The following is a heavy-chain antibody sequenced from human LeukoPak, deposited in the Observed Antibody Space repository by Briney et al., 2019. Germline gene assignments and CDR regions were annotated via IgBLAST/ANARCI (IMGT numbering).Heavy chain of an antibody. J-gene: IGHJ3*02. CDR1: GFTFSSYA. V-gene: IGHV3-23*01. CDR3: AKDQAGYGDYKLDAFDI. CDR2: ISGSGGST. Sequence: GGSLRLSCAVSGFTFSSYAMSWVRQAPGKGLEWVSGISGSGGSTYYADSVKGRFTISRDNSKNTLYLQMNSLRAEDTAVYYWAKDQAGYGDYKLDAFDIWGQGTMVTVSS. D-gene: IGHD4-17*01.